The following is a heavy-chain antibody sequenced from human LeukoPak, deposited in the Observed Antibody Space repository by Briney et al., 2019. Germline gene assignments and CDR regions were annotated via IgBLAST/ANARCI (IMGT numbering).Heavy chain of an antibody. V-gene: IGHV4-4*07. CDR1: DVSISSYS. CDR3: ARGVRYCSSTNCQNYFDP. Sequence: SETLSLTCTVSDVSISSYSWSWIRQPAGEGLEWIGRFSSSGSTNYNPSLKSRVTISVDTSKNQFSLKLSSVTAADTAVYYCARGVRYCSSTNCQNYFDPWGRGALVTVSS. CDR2: FSSSGST. J-gene: IGHJ5*02. D-gene: IGHD2-2*01.